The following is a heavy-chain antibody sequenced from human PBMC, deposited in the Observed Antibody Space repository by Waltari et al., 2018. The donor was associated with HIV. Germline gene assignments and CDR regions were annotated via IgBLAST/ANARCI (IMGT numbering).Heavy chain of an antibody. CDR1: GFSLSTTAMC. CDR3: ARVKYFYVSREYFFDY. J-gene: IGHJ4*02. Sequence: QVTLRESGPAMVKPTQTLTLTCHFAGFSLSTTAMCVSWIRQPPGKALEWLALIDWADDKYYSTSLRSRLTISKDTTKNQAVLTVTNLDPMDTGTYYCARVKYFYVSREYFFDYWGQGIMVTVSS. D-gene: IGHD3-10*02. V-gene: IGHV2-70*01. CDR2: IDWADDK.